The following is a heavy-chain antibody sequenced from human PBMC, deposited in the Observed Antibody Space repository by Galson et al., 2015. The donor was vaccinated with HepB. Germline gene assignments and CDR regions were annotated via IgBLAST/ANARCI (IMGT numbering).Heavy chain of an antibody. V-gene: IGHV2-5*01. J-gene: IGHJ4*02. CDR1: GFSLSTSRVG. CDR2: LYWNDDK. CDR3: AHGRKLRMPFDY. D-gene: IGHD7-27*01. Sequence: PPLVYPTQTLTLTSTFSGFSLSTSRVGVGWIRQHPGKALEGLALLYWNDDKRSTPSLKTRLTITKNTSNNQVVLTMTNMDPVDTATYYCAHGRKLRMPFDYWGQGTLVTVAS.